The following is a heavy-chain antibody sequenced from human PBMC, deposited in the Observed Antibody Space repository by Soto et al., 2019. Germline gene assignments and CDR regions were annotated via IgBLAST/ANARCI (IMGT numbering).Heavy chain of an antibody. D-gene: IGHD3-10*01. CDR1: GGSISSAAYC. Sequence: QVQLQESGPRLVSPSQTLSLTCTVSGGSISSAAYCWSWIRQSPDKGLEWIGHIYDGGTTYSSPSLTGRVTISADTSETQFSLKLNSVRAADTAVYYCARGPSGDKVDFWGQGIQVTVSS. CDR3: ARGPSGDKVDF. V-gene: IGHV4-30-4*01. CDR2: IYDGGTT. J-gene: IGHJ4*02.